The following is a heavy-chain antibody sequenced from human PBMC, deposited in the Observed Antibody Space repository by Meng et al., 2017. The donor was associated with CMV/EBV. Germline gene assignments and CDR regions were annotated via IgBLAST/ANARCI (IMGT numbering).Heavy chain of an antibody. J-gene: IGHJ6*02. CDR1: GFTFSSYA. Sequence: GESLKISCAASGFTFSSYAMHWVRQAPGKGLEWVAVISYDGSNKYYADSVKGRFTISRDNSKNTLYLQMNSLRAEDTAVYYCARDLAVAGSYYYYGMDVWGQGTTVTVS. CDR2: ISYDGSNK. V-gene: IGHV3-30-3*01. D-gene: IGHD6-19*01. CDR3: ARDLAVAGSYYYYGMDV.